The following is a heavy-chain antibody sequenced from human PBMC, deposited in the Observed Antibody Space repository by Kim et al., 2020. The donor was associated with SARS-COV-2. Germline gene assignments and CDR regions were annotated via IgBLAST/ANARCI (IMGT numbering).Heavy chain of an antibody. CDR3: ARDPYRRTSIAAAGTRGDY. CDR2: INAGNGNT. CDR1: GYTFTSYA. V-gene: IGHV1-3*01. D-gene: IGHD6-13*01. Sequence: ASVKVSCKASGYTFTSYAMHWVRQAPGQRLEWMGWINAGNGNTKYSQKFQGRVTITRDTSASTAYMELSSLRSEDTAVYYCARDPYRRTSIAAAGTRGDYWGQGTLVTVSS. J-gene: IGHJ4*02.